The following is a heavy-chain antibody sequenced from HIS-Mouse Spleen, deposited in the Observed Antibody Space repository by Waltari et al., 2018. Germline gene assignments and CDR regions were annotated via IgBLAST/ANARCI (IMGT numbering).Heavy chain of an antibody. V-gene: IGHV4-39*07. CDR2: IYYSGST. Sequence: QLQLQESGPGLVKPSETLSLTCTVSGGPISRSSSYWGWIRQPPGKGLEWIGSIYYSGSTYYNPSLKSRVTISVDTSKNQFSLKLSSVTAADTAVYYCARAPTGFLEWFDAFDIWGQGTMVTVSS. J-gene: IGHJ3*02. D-gene: IGHD3-3*01. CDR3: ARAPTGFLEWFDAFDI. CDR1: GGPISRSSSY.